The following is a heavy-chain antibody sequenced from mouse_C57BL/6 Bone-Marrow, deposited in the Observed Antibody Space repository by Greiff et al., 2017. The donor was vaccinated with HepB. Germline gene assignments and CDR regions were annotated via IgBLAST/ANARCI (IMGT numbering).Heavy chain of an antibody. CDR3: ARDPLDGSSYEYFDV. CDR1: GYTFTSSW. J-gene: IGHJ1*03. V-gene: IGHV1-64*01. CDR2: IHPNSGST. D-gene: IGHD1-1*01. Sequence: QVQLQQPGAELVKPGASVKLSCKASGYTFTSSWMPWVKQRPGQGLEWIGMIHPNSGSTNYNEKFKSTATLTVEKSSSTAYMQLSSLTSEDSAVDYCARDPLDGSSYEYFDVWGTGTTVTVSS.